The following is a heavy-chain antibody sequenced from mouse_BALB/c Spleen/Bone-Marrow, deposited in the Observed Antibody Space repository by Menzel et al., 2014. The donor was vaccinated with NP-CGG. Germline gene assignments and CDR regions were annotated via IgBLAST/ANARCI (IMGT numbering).Heavy chain of an antibody. CDR1: GYTFSSYW. V-gene: IGHV1-9*01. D-gene: IGHD1-1*01. CDR3: AREDYYGSSYFDY. Sequence: QVQLQQSGAELMKPGASVKISCKATGYTFSSYWIEWVKQRPGHGLEWIGEILPGSGSTIYNEKFKGKATFTADTSSSTAYMQLSSLTSEDSAVYYCAREDYYGSSYFDYWGQGTTLTVSS. J-gene: IGHJ2*01. CDR2: ILPGSGST.